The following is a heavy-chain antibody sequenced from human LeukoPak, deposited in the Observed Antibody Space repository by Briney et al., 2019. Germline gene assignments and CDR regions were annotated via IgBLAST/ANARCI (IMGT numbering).Heavy chain of an antibody. J-gene: IGHJ5*02. CDR3: ARGGYSSGWYAGSWFDP. Sequence: SETLSLTCTVSGYSISSGYYWGWIRQPPGKGLEWIGSIYHSGSTYYNPSLKSRVTISVDTSKNQFSLKLSSVTAADTAVYYCARGGYSSGWYAGSWFDPWGQGTLVTVSS. CDR1: GYSISSGYY. V-gene: IGHV4-38-2*02. D-gene: IGHD6-19*01. CDR2: IYHSGST.